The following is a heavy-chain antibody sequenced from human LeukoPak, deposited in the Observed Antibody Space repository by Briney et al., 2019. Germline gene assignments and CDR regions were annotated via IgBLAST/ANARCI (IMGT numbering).Heavy chain of an antibody. D-gene: IGHD2-2*01. J-gene: IGHJ6*02. CDR1: GGTFSSYA. CDR3: ARDRLVVPAALGAFDYYYYGMDV. CDR2: IIPIFGTA. Sequence: ASVKVSCKASGGTFSSYAISWVRQAPGQGLEWMGGIIPIFGTANYAQKLQGRVTMTTDTSTSTAYMELRSLRSDDTAVYYCARDRLVVPAALGAFDYYYYGMDVWGQGTTVTVSS. V-gene: IGHV1-69*05.